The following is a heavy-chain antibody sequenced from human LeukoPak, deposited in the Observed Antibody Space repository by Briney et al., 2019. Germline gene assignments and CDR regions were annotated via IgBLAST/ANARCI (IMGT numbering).Heavy chain of an antibody. Sequence: GGSLRLSCAASGFTFSSYWMSWVRQAPGKGLEWVANIKQDGSEKYYVDSVKGRFTISRDNAKNSLYLQMNSLRAEDTAVYYCAGVRRYSSSWGYYFDYWGQGTLVTVSS. D-gene: IGHD6-13*01. CDR1: GFTFSSYW. V-gene: IGHV3-7*01. CDR2: IKQDGSEK. CDR3: AGVRRYSSSWGYYFDY. J-gene: IGHJ4*02.